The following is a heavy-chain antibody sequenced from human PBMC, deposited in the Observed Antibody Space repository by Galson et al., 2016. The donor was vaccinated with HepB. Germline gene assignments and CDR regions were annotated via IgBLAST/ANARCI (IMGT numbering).Heavy chain of an antibody. CDR2: ISGRGERI. Sequence: SLRLSCAASGFSFSSYAMSWVRQAPGKGLEWVSGISGRGERIYHADHGKGRLTISRDNSKNTLYLQMNSLRAEDTAVYYCAKDLWAHQYYFGMDVWGQGTTVTVSS. J-gene: IGHJ6*02. V-gene: IGHV3-23*01. CDR3: AKDLWAHQYYFGMDV. CDR1: GFSFSSYA. D-gene: IGHD3-16*01.